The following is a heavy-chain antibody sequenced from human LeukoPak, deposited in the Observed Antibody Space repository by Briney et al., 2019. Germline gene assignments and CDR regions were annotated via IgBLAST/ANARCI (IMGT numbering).Heavy chain of an antibody. D-gene: IGHD3-10*01. V-gene: IGHV1-2*04. Sequence: ASVKVSCKASGYTFTGYYMHWVRQAPGQGLEWLGWINPNSGGTNYAQKFQGWVTMTRDTSISTAYMELSRLRSDDTAVYYCATGRDYFGSGNNDAFDIWGQGTMVTVSS. J-gene: IGHJ3*02. CDR1: GYTFTGYY. CDR3: ATGRDYFGSGNNDAFDI. CDR2: INPNSGGT.